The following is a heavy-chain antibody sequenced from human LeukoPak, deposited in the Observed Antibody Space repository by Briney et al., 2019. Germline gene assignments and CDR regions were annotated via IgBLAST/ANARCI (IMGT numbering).Heavy chain of an antibody. D-gene: IGHD2-15*01. CDR2: ISSSGSTI. J-gene: IGHJ6*02. Sequence: PGGSLRLSCAASGFTFSDYYMSWIRQASGKGLEWVSYISSSGSTIYYADSVKGRFTISRDNAKNSLYLQMNSLRAEDTAVYYCARDLHCSGGSCYSYYYYGMDVWGQGTTVTVSS. CDR1: GFTFSDYY. CDR3: ARDLHCSGGSCYSYYYYGMDV. V-gene: IGHV3-11*01.